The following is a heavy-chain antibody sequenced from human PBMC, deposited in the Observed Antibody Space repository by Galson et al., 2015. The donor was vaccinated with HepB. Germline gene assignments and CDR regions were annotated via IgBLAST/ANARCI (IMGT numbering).Heavy chain of an antibody. V-gene: IGHV3-66*01. J-gene: IGHJ5*02. CDR3: ARDYIDTLTGYFPLT. D-gene: IGHD3-9*01. Sequence: SLRLSCAASGFTVSNNYMAWVRQAPGKGLEWVSVIYSGSDTHYADSVKGRLTISRDNSKNTLSLQMNSLRAEDTAVYYCARDYIDTLTGYFPLTWGQGTLVTVSS. CDR1: GFTVSNNY. CDR2: IYSGSDT.